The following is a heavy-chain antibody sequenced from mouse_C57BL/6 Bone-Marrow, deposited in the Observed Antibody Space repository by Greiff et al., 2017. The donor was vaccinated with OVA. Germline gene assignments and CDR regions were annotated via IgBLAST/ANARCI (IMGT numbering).Heavy chain of an antibody. CDR3: ARDYWFAY. CDR2: IDPKGGGT. V-gene: IGHV1-72*01. J-gene: IGHJ3*01. Sequence: VQLQQPGAELVKPGASVKLSCKASGYTFTSYWMHWVKQRPGRGLECIGRIDPKGGGTKYNEKFKSKATLTVDKPSSPAYMQLSSLTSEDSAVYYCARDYWFAYWGQGTLVTVSA. CDR1: GYTFTSYW. D-gene: IGHD2-4*01.